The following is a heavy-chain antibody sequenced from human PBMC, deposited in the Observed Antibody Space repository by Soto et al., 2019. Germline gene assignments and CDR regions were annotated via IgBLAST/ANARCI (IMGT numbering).Heavy chain of an antibody. J-gene: IGHJ4*02. CDR3: AKEYYYDSSFDY. CDR2: ISGRGDEI. V-gene: IGHV3-23*01. Sequence: SGGSLRLSCAASGITFSDFAMAWLRQTTGKGLEWVSTISGRGDEIYYADSVKGRFTISRDNSRSTLYLQMNSLRAEDTAVYFCAKEYYYDSSFDYWGQGVLVTVSS. CDR1: GITFSDFA. D-gene: IGHD3-22*01.